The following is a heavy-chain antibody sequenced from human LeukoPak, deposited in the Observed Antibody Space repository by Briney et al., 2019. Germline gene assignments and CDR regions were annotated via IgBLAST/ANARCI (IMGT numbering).Heavy chain of an antibody. Sequence: ASVKVSCRASGYTFTAYHIHWVRQAPGQGLEWVGTVDPGGVYTTYAGKFQGRVSVTGDTSTRTVYMDLSSLGSDDTAVYYCAKAGPTYSGKFYSFDLWGQGTLVTVSS. V-gene: IGHV1-46*01. D-gene: IGHD5-12*01. CDR2: VDPGGVYT. CDR3: AKAGPTYSGKFYSFDL. J-gene: IGHJ4*02. CDR1: GYTFTAYH.